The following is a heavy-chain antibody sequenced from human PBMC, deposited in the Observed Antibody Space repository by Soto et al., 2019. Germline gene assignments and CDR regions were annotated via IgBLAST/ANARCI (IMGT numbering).Heavy chain of an antibody. CDR1: GGSISSYY. Sequence: PSETLSLTCTVSGGSISSYYWSWIRHPPGKGLEWIGYIYYSGSTNYNPSLKSRVTISVDTSKNQFSLKLSSVTAADTAVYYCARANYDPPTTLDHWGHGTLVTVSS. V-gene: IGHV4-59*08. J-gene: IGHJ4*01. CDR3: ARANYDPPTTLDH. CDR2: IYYSGST. D-gene: IGHD3-3*01.